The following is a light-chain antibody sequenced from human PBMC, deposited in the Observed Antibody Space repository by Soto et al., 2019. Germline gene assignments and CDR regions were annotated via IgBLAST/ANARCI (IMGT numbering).Light chain of an antibody. J-gene: IGKJ4*01. Sequence: EIVLTQSPATLSLSPGERATLSCRASQSVWRYLAWYQQKPGQAPRLLIYDASNRATGIPARFSGSGSGTDFTLTISGLEPEDFAVYYCQQRANWPLTFGGGTKVEIK. CDR1: QSVWRY. V-gene: IGKV3-11*01. CDR3: QQRANWPLT. CDR2: DAS.